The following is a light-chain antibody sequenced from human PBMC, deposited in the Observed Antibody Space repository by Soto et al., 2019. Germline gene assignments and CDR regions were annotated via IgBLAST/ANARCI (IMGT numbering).Light chain of an antibody. V-gene: IGKV3-15*01. CDR1: QSVSSN. CDR3: QQYNNWPPLT. J-gene: IGKJ5*01. CDR2: GAS. Sequence: EIVMTQSPATLSVSPGERATLSCRASQSVSSNLAWYQQKPGQAPRLLIYGASTRATGIPARFNGSGSGTEFTLTISSLQSEDFAVYYCQQYNNWPPLTFGQGTRPAIK.